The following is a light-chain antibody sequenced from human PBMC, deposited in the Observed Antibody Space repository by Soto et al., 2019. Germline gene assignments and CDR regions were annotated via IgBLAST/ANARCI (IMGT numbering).Light chain of an antibody. CDR2: AAS. V-gene: IGKV1-17*01. J-gene: IGKJ2*01. CDR1: QGISNL. Sequence: DIQMTQSPSSLSASVGDRVTITCRASQGISNLLGWFQHKPGKAPKRLIYAASSLQGGVPSRFSGSGSGTEFTLTITGLQPEDFADYYGLQHNTYPYTFGHGTKLEIK. CDR3: LQHNTYPYT.